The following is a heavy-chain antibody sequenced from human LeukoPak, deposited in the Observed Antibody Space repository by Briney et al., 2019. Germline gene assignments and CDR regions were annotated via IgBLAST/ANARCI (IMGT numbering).Heavy chain of an antibody. J-gene: IGHJ5*02. D-gene: IGHD2-2*02. CDR3: ARGRRNYCSSTSCYKQDWFAP. V-gene: IGHV4-34*01. Sequence: PSETLSLTCAVYGGSFSGYYWSWIRQPPGKGLEWIGEINHSGSTNYNPSLKSRVTISVDTSKNQFSLKLSSVTAADTAVYYCARGRRNYCSSTSCYKQDWFAPWGQGTLVTVSS. CDR2: INHSGST. CDR1: GGSFSGYY.